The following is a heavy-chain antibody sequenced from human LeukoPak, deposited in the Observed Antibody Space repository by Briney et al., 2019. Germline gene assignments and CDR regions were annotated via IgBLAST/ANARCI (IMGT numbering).Heavy chain of an antibody. J-gene: IGHJ4*02. CDR3: ARQDGSAWYYFDY. CDR1: GYSFDNYW. D-gene: IGHD6-19*01. Sequence: GESLKISRKGSGYSFDNYWLAWVRQVPGKGLEWMGIIYPGNSDTRYSPSFQGQVTISADKSISTAYLQWSSLKASETAMYYCARQDGSAWYYFDYWGQGTLVTVSS. CDR2: IYPGNSDT. V-gene: IGHV5-51*01.